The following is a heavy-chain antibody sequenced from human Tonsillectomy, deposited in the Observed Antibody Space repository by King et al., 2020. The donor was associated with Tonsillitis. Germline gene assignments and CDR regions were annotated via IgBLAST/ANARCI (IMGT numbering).Heavy chain of an antibody. CDR3: AKERQERRGYCRGERCYHDAFDI. CDR1: GFTFSDYA. CDR2: VTGSGGST. Sequence: VQLVESGGGLVQPGGSLRLSCAASGFTFSDYAFSWVRQAPGKGLEWVSVVTGSGGSTHYADSVKGRFTISSDNSNTTVYLQMHSLRAEDTAVYYCAKERQERRGYCRGERCYHDAFDIWGQGTRVTVSS. D-gene: IGHD2-15*01. J-gene: IGHJ3*02. V-gene: IGHV3-23*04.